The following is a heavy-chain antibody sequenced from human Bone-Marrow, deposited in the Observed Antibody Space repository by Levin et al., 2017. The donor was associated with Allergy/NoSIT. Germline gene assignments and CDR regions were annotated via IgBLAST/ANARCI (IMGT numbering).Heavy chain of an antibody. J-gene: IGHJ4*02. CDR2: ISYDGSNA. Sequence: SCAASGFTFSGHGMHWVRQAPGKGLEWVAVISYDGSNAYYAESVKGRFTISRDNSKNTLSLQMNSLRAEDTAIYYCAQDRRAYTGSPDYWGQGTLVTVSS. CDR1: GFTFSGHG. CDR3: AQDRRAYTGSPDY. D-gene: IGHD3-10*01. V-gene: IGHV3-30*18.